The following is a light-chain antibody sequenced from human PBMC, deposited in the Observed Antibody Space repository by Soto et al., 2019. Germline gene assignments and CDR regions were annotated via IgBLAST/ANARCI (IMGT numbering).Light chain of an antibody. CDR3: QQSYSAPRT. J-gene: IGKJ1*01. CDR2: GAS. V-gene: IGKV1-39*01. Sequence: DIQMTQSPSSLSASVGDRVSITCRASQRVSTYLNWYQQKPGKAPKLLIYGASTLQSGVPSRFSSSASGTEFTLIISSLQPDDFATYYCQQSYSAPRTFGQGNKVEIK. CDR1: QRVSTY.